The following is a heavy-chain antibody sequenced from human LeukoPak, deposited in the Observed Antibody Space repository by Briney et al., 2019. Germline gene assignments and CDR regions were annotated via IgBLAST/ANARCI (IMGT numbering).Heavy chain of an antibody. CDR2: INPSGST. CDR1: GGSVSSYY. Sequence: PSETLSLTCTVSGGSVSSYYWSWIRQPAGKGLEWLGRINPSGSTNYNPSLKSRLTMSVDTSKNQFSLKLSSVTAADTAVYYCAKYYDFWSGYYDIWGQGTMVTVSS. CDR3: AKYYDFWSGYYDI. J-gene: IGHJ3*02. V-gene: IGHV4-4*07. D-gene: IGHD3-3*01.